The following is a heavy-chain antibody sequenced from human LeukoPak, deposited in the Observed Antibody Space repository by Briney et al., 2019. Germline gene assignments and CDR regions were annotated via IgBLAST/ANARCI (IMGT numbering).Heavy chain of an antibody. D-gene: IGHD3-10*01. CDR2: IWSDGSNK. Sequence: GGSLRLSCAASGFTFSNYGIHWVRQAPGKGLEWVAIIWSDGSNKYYADSVKGRFTISRDNSKNTLYLQMNSLRAEDTAVYYCARALFAGAFYGMDVWGQGTTVTVSS. V-gene: IGHV3-33*01. J-gene: IGHJ6*02. CDR1: GFTFSNYG. CDR3: ARALFAGAFYGMDV.